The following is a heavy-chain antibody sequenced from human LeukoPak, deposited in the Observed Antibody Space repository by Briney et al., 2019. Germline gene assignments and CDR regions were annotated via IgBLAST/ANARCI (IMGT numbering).Heavy chain of an antibody. J-gene: IGHJ3*02. CDR3: ARETWGFGAFDI. D-gene: IGHD7-27*01. CDR2: IYYSGST. CDR1: GGSISSYY. V-gene: IGHV4-59*12. Sequence: SETLSLTCTVSGGSISSYYWSWIRQPPGKGLEWIGYIYYSGSTNYNPSLKSRVTISLDRSKSQFSLKLSSVTAADTAVYYCARETWGFGAFDIWGQGTIITVSS.